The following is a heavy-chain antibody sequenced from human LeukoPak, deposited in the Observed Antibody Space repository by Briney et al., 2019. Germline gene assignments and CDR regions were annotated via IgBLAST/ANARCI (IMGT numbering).Heavy chain of an antibody. Sequence: PGGSLRLSCAASGFTFSSYGMSWVRQAPGKGLEWVSAISGSGGSTYYADSVKGRFTISRDNSKNTLYLQMNSLRAEDTAVYYCASRGYSGYDYSLYYFDYWGQGTLVTVSS. CDR2: ISGSGGST. D-gene: IGHD5-12*01. J-gene: IGHJ4*02. V-gene: IGHV3-23*01. CDR1: GFTFSSYG. CDR3: ASRGYSGYDYSLYYFDY.